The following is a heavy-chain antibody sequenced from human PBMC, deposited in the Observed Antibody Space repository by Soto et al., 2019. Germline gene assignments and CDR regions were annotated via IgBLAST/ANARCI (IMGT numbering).Heavy chain of an antibody. D-gene: IGHD2-21*01. CDR2: IKSKTDGGTT. J-gene: IGHJ4*02. CDR1: GFTFSNAW. CDR3: IVRYPYYFDY. V-gene: IGHV3-15*07. Sequence: EVQLVESGGGLVKPGGSLRLSCAASGFTFSNAWMNWVRQAPGKGLEWVGRIKSKTDGGTTDYAAPVKGRFTISRDDTNNTLYLQMTSLKTEDTAVYYCIVRYPYYFDYWGQGTLVTVSS.